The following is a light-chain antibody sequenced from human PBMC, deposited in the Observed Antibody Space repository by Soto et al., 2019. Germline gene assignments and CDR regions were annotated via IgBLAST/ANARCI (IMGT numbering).Light chain of an antibody. Sequence: DIQMTQSPSTLSASVGDRVTIPCRASQSISSWLAWYQQKPGTAPKLLIYDASSLESGVPSRFSGSGSGTEFTLTISSLQPDDFATYYCQQYNSYSGTFGQGSKVDI. V-gene: IGKV1-5*01. CDR1: QSISSW. CDR3: QQYNSYSGT. J-gene: IGKJ1*01. CDR2: DAS.